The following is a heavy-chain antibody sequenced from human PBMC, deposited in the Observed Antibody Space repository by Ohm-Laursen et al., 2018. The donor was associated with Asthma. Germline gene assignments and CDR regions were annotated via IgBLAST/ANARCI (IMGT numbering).Heavy chain of an antibody. Sequence: SETLSLTCTVYGGSFSGYYWSWIRQPPGKGLEWIGEINHSGSTNYNPSLKSRVTISVDTSKNQFSLKLSSVTAADTAVYYCARGSGRYYYGSGSYLAYWGQETLVTVSS. D-gene: IGHD3-10*01. V-gene: IGHV4-34*01. CDR1: GGSFSGYY. CDR2: INHSGST. CDR3: ARGSGRYYYGSGSYLAY. J-gene: IGHJ4*02.